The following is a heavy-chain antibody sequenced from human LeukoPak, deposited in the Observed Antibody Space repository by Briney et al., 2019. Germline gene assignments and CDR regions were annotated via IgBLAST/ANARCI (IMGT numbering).Heavy chain of an antibody. D-gene: IGHD2-15*01. CDR2: ISSSSDYI. J-gene: IGHJ4*02. CDR1: GFTFSPYP. Sequence: GGSLRLSCAASGFTFSPYPMNWVRQAPGKGLEWVSSISSSSDYINYADSLRGRFTISRDNARNSVYLQMNSLRAEDTAVYYCASPGALCSGGSCFDYWGQGTLVTVSS. CDR3: ASPGALCSGGSCFDY. V-gene: IGHV3-21*01.